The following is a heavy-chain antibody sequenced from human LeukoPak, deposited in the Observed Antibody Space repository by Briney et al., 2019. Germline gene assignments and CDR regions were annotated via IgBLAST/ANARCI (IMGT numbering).Heavy chain of an antibody. CDR1: GYTFTSYA. CDR3: AREGSGSYFDY. V-gene: IGHV1-3*03. D-gene: IGHD1-26*01. Sequence: GASVKVSCKASGYTFTSYAMHWVRQAPGQRLEWMGWINAGNGNTKYSQEFQGRVTITRDTSASTAYMELSGLRSEDMAVYYCAREGSGSYFDYWGQGTLVTVSS. J-gene: IGHJ4*02. CDR2: INAGNGNT.